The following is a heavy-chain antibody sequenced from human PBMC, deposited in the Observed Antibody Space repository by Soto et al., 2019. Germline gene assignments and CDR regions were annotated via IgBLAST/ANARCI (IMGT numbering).Heavy chain of an antibody. CDR3: VKGYWKGDV. V-gene: IGHV3-23*01. CDR1: GFTFSTYA. Sequence: EVQLLESGGGLVQPGGSLRLSCAASGFTFSTYAMNWVRQAPGNGLEWVSAISGSGGSIHYADSVKGRFTISRDNSKNPLHLQMNSLRDEDTAVNHCVKGYWKGDVWGQGTTVTVSS. D-gene: IGHD1-1*01. J-gene: IGHJ6*02. CDR2: ISGSGGSI.